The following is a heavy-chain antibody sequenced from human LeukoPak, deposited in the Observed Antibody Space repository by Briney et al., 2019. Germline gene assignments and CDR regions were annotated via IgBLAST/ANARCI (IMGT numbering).Heavy chain of an antibody. CDR1: GYTFTSYG. D-gene: IGHD3-10*01. V-gene: IGHV1-18*01. J-gene: IGHJ4*02. CDR2: ISAYNGNT. Sequence: ASVKVSCKASGYTFTSYGISWVRQAPGQGLEWMGWISAYNGNTNYAQKLQGRVTMTTDTPTSTAYMELRSLRSDDTAVYYCARSRYYYGSGSPVSYDYCGQRTLVTVSS. CDR3: ARSRYYYGSGSPVSYDY.